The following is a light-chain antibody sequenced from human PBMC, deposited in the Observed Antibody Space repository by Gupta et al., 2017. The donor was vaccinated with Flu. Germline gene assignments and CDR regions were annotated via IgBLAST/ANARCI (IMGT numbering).Light chain of an antibody. CDR3: QQGDSTPQT. V-gene: IGKV1-39*01. Sequence: PASRSASIGDRVTSTGRASQRVSNFLNWYQQKPGKAPKLLIYAASTVQGGVPSRFSGSGSGTDFTLTINRLEPEDFATYYCQQGDSTPQTFGRGTTVEIK. CDR1: QRVSNF. J-gene: IGKJ4*02. CDR2: AAS.